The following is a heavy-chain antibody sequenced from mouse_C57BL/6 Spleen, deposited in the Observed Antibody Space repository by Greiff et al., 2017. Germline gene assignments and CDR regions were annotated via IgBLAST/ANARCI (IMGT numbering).Heavy chain of an antibody. D-gene: IGHD1-1*02. CDR1: GYTFTSYW. CDR2: IDPSDSYT. CDR3: ASAYYASYYAMDY. V-gene: IGHV1-50*01. Sequence: VQLQQPGAELVKPGASVKLSCKASGYTFTSYWMQWVKQRPGQGLEWIGEIDPSDSYTNYNQQFKGKATLTVDTSSSTAYMQLSSLTSEDSAVYYCASAYYASYYAMDYWGQGTSVTVSS. J-gene: IGHJ4*01.